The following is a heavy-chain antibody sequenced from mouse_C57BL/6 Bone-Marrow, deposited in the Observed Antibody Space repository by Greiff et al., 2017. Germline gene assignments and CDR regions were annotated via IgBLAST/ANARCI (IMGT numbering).Heavy chain of an antibody. D-gene: IGHD2-3*01. CDR3: ARSDGYYLAWFAY. Sequence: QVQLQQSGAELARPGASVKMSCKASGYTFTSYTMHWVKQRPGQGLEWIGYITPSSGYTKYNQKFKDKATLTADKSSSTAYMQLSSLTSEDSAVYYCARSDGYYLAWFAYWGQGTLVTVSA. CDR1: GYTFTSYT. CDR2: ITPSSGYT. V-gene: IGHV1-4*01. J-gene: IGHJ3*01.